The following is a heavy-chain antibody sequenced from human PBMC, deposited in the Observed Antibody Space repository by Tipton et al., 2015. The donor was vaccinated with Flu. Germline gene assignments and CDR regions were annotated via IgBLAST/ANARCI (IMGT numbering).Heavy chain of an antibody. V-gene: IGHV4-61*01. Sequence: TLSLTCTVSGGSVSSGSYYWSWIRQPPGRGLEWIGFIFYSGSTNYNPSLKSRVTISVDTSKNQFSLRLTSVTAADTAVYYCARDLHAVAFYEYWGQGTLVTVSS. CDR1: GGSVSSGSYY. D-gene: IGHD6-19*01. J-gene: IGHJ4*02. CDR3: ARDLHAVAFYEY. CDR2: IFYSGST.